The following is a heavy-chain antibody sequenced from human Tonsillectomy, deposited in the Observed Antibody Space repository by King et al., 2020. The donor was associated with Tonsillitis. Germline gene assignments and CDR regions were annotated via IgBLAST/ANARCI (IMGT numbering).Heavy chain of an antibody. CDR1: GFIFSNAW. J-gene: IGHJ6*02. V-gene: IGHV3-15*01. CDR3: TTVPGSGENYYYSGMDV. CDR2: IKSKTDGGTT. Sequence: VQLVESGGGLVKPGGSLRLSCAASGFIFSNAWMSWVRQAPGKGLEWVGRIKSKTDGGTTDYAAPVKGRFTISRDDSKNTLYLQMNSLKTEDTAVYYFTTVPGSGENYYYSGMDVWGQGTTVTVSS. D-gene: IGHD3-10*01.